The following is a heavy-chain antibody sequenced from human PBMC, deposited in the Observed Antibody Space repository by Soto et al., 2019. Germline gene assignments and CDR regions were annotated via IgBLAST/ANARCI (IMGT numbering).Heavy chain of an antibody. CDR1: GFTLSDHY. Sequence: EVQLVESGGGLVQPGGSLRLSCAGSGFTLSDHYIDWVRQAPGKGLEWVGRSRDKAQGYSTAYAASVKGRFTTSRDESKNSVYLQVDSLRVEDTAVYHCAIGEWLSTSYFNFWGKGTLVTVSS. V-gene: IGHV3-72*01. CDR2: SRDKAQGYST. D-gene: IGHD3-3*01. J-gene: IGHJ4*02. CDR3: AIGEWLSTSYFNF.